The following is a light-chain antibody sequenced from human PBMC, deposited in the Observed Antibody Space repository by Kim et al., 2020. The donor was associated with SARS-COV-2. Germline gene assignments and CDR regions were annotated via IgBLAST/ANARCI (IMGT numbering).Light chain of an antibody. CDR2: EVA. CDR1: TSDIGGYYY. V-gene: IGLV2-8*01. Sequence: QSLPISCTGATSDIGGYYYFSWYQQHPGKAPKHMISEVAKRPSGVPYRFSASKSGNTASLTVSALQAEDEADYYCSSYAGSNSPVVFGGGTQLTVL. J-gene: IGLJ2*01. CDR3: SSYAGSNSPVV.